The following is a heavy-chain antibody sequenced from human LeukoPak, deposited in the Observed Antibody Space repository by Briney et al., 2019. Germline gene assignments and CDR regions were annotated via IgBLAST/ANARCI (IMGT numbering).Heavy chain of an antibody. Sequence: GGSLRLSCAASGFTFSSYAMSWVRQAPGKGLEWVSVIYSGGSTYYADSVKGRFTISRDNSKNTLYLQMNSLRAEDTAVYYCARDGATDYYYYMDVWGKGTTVTVSS. J-gene: IGHJ6*03. D-gene: IGHD5-12*01. CDR3: ARDGATDYYYYMDV. CDR1: GFTFSSYA. V-gene: IGHV3-53*01. CDR2: IYSGGST.